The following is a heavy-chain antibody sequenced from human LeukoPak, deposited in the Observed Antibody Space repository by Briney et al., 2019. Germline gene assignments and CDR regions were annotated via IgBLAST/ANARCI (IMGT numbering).Heavy chain of an antibody. J-gene: IGHJ3*02. CDR3: ARGRLRWQPDAFDI. V-gene: IGHV3-11*01. D-gene: IGHD4-23*01. CDR2: ISSSGSTI. CDR1: GFTFSDHY. Sequence: GGSLRLSCAASGFTFSDHYMSWIRQAPGKGLEWVSYISSSGSTIYYADSVKGRFTISRDNAKNSLYLQMNSLRAEDTAVYYCARGRLRWQPDAFDIWGQGTMVTVSS.